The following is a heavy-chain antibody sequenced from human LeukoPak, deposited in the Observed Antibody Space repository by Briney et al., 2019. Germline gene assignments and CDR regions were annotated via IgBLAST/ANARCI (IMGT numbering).Heavy chain of an antibody. CDR3: ARDPSSLDY. Sequence: SETLSLTCAVYGGSFSAYYWSWIRRPPGKGLEWIGEINHSGSTSYNPSLKSRVTISVDTSKNQFSLKLSSVTAADTAVYYCARDPSSLDYWGQGTLVTVSS. CDR1: GGSFSAYY. CDR2: INHSGST. V-gene: IGHV4-34*01. J-gene: IGHJ4*02.